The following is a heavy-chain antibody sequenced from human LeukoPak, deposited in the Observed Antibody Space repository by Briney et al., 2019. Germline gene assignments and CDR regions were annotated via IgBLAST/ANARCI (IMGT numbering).Heavy chain of an antibody. V-gene: IGHV1-58*01. D-gene: IGHD5-12*01. Sequence: SVKVSCRASGFTFTSSAVQWVRQARGQRLEWIGWIVVGSGNTNYAQKFQERVTITRDMSTSTAYMELSSLRSEDTAVYYCAAPKTVDIVATIADYYYYYGMDVWGQGTTVTVSS. CDR3: AAPKTVDIVATIADYYYYYGMDV. CDR1: GFTFTSSA. J-gene: IGHJ6*02. CDR2: IVVGSGNT.